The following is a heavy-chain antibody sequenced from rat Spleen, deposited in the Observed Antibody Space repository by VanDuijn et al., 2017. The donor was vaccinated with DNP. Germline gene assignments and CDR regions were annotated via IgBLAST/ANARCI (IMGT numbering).Heavy chain of an antibody. CDR2: IDYGGST. CDR1: GYSITGNY. CDR3: ARRRLPYWYFDF. V-gene: IGHV3-1*01. J-gene: IGHJ1*01. Sequence: EVQLQESGPGLVKPSQSLSLTCSVTGYSITGNYWGWIRKFPGNKMEWIGLIDYGGSTSYNPSLKSRISITRDTSKNQFFLQLNSVTTEDTATYSCARRRLPYWYFDFWGPGTMVTVSS.